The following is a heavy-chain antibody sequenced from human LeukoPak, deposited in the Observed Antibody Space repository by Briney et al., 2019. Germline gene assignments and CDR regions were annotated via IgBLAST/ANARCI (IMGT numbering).Heavy chain of an antibody. CDR1: GGSISSGDYY. CDR2: IYYSGST. Sequence: PSQTLSLTCTVSGGSISSGDYYWSWIRQPPGKGLEWIGYIYYSGSTYYNPSLKGRVTISVDTSKNQFSLKLSSVTAADTAVYYCARVSTWAIRFDNWGQGTLVTVSS. J-gene: IGHJ4*02. CDR3: ARVSTWAIRFDN. V-gene: IGHV4-30-4*08. D-gene: IGHD7-27*01.